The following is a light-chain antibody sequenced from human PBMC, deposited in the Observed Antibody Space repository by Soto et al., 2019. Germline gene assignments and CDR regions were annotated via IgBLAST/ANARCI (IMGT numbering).Light chain of an antibody. CDR1: QTVSSTY. CDR3: QQYHSSPYS. J-gene: IGKJ2*01. Sequence: ELVLTQSPGTLSLSPGERATLSCRASQTVSSTYLGWYQQKPGQAPRILIYGASSRATGIPDRFSGSGSGTDFSLTIARLGPEDFSVYYCQQYHSSPYSFGQGTRLEIK. CDR2: GAS. V-gene: IGKV3-20*01.